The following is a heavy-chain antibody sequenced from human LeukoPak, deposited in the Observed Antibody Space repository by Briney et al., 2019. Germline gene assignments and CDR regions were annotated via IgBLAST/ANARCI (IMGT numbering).Heavy chain of an antibody. Sequence: GGSLRLSCAASGFTFSSYAMSWVRQAPGKGLEWVSAISGSGGSTYYADSVKGRFTISRDNSKNTLYLQMNSLRAEDTAVYYCAKAVTGYGRYYSDYWGQGTLVTVSS. CDR1: GFTFSSYA. CDR2: ISGSGGST. CDR3: AKAVTGYGRYYSDY. V-gene: IGHV3-23*01. D-gene: IGHD3-9*01. J-gene: IGHJ4*02.